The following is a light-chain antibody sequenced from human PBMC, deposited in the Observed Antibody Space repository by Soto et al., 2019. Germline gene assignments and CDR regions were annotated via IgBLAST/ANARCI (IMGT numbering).Light chain of an antibody. V-gene: IGKV1-13*02. CDR2: AAS. CDR1: QGISSA. Sequence: AIQLTQSPSSLSASVGDRVTITCRASQGISSALALYQQKPGKAPKLLIYAASTLQSGVPSRFSGSGSGTDFTLTISSLQPEDFATYYCQQLNSYPSITFGQGTRLEI. J-gene: IGKJ5*01. CDR3: QQLNSYPSIT.